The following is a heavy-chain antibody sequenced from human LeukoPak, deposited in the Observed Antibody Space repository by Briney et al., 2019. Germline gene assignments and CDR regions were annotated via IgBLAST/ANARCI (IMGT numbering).Heavy chain of an antibody. Sequence: PSETLSLTCTVSGVSISSSSDYWGWVRQPPGKGLEWIGSIYYSGSTSYNPSLKSRVTISVDTSINQFSLKLTSVTAADTAVYYCARTARRYTNSWYRQYYFDYWGQGTLVTVSS. CDR1: GVSISSSSDY. CDR3: ARTARRYTNSWYRQYYFDY. J-gene: IGHJ4*02. CDR2: IYYSGST. V-gene: IGHV4-39*01. D-gene: IGHD6-13*01.